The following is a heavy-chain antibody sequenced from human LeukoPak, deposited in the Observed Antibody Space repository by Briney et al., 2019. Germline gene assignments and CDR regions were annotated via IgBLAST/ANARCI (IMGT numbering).Heavy chain of an antibody. D-gene: IGHD1-26*01. CDR1: GFTFSSYA. J-gene: IGHJ4*02. CDR2: ISYDGSNK. Sequence: SGRSLRLSCAASGFTFSSYAMHWVRQAPGKGLEWVAVISYDGSNKYYADSVKGRFTISRDNPKNTLYLQMNSLRAEDTAVYYCARLSYSEDFDYWGQGTLVTVSS. CDR3: ARLSYSEDFDY. V-gene: IGHV3-30*01.